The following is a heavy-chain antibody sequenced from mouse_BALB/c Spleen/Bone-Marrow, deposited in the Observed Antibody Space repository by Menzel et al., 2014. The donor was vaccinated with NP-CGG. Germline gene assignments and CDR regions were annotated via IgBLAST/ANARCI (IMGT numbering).Heavy chain of an antibody. D-gene: IGHD2-3*01. V-gene: IGHV1-9*01. J-gene: IGHJ1*01. CDR2: ILPGSGST. Sequence: VQLQQSGAELMKPGASVKISCKATGYTFSSYWIEWVKQRPGHGLEWIGEILPGSGSTNYNEKFKGKATFTADTSSSTAYMQLSSLTSEDSAVYYCARRGGWFGYFDVWGAGTTVTVSS. CDR3: ARRGGWFGYFDV. CDR1: GYTFSSYW.